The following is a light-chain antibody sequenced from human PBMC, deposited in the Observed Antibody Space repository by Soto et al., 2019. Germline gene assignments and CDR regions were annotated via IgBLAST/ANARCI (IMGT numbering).Light chain of an antibody. CDR2: EVN. CDR1: SDDVGGYNY. V-gene: IGLV2-14*01. J-gene: IGLJ2*01. Sequence: QSALTQPASVSGSPGQSITISCTGTSDDVGGYNYVSWYQQHPGKAPKLMIFEVNNRPSGVSNRFSGSRSGNTASLTISGLQAEDEADYYCAAWDDSLNGPVFGGGTKVTVL. CDR3: AAWDDSLNGPV.